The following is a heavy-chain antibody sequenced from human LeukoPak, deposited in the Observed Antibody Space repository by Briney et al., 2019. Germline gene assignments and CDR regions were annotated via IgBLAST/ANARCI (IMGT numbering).Heavy chain of an antibody. J-gene: IGHJ3*02. D-gene: IGHD4-17*01. Sequence: PSGTLSLTCTVSGYSISSGYYWGWIRQPPGKGLEWIGSIYHSGSTYYNPSLKSRVTISIDTSKNQFSLKLSAVTTADTAVYYCARDLVTVTKGFDIWGLGTMVSVSS. CDR2: IYHSGST. CDR1: GYSISSGYY. V-gene: IGHV4-38-2*02. CDR3: ARDLVTVTKGFDI.